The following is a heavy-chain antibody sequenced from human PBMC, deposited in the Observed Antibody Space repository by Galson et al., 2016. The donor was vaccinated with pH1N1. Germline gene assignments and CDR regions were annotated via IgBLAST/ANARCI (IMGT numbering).Heavy chain of an antibody. CDR3: VRGTITAGGVDF. D-gene: IGHD6-13*01. CDR2: INEHGGYI. J-gene: IGHJ4*02. CDR1: GFTFSSNW. V-gene: IGHV3-74*01. Sequence: SLRLSCAVSGFTFSSNWMHWVRQAPGKGLVWVSRINEHGGYISYADSVKGRFTVSRDNAKNTLYLQMNSLRAEDTAVYYCVRGTITAGGVDFWGQGTLVSVSS.